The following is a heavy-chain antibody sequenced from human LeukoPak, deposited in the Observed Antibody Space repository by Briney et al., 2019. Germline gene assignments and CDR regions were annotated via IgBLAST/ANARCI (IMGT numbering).Heavy chain of an antibody. D-gene: IGHD6-13*01. CDR2: INHSGST. Sequence: SETLSLTCTVYGGSFSGYYWSWIRQPPGKGLEWIGEINHSGSTNYNPSLKSRVTISVDTSKNQFSLKLSSVTAADTAVYYCARARGAAASYWGQGTLVTVSS. CDR1: GGSFSGYY. V-gene: IGHV4-34*01. J-gene: IGHJ4*02. CDR3: ARARGAAASY.